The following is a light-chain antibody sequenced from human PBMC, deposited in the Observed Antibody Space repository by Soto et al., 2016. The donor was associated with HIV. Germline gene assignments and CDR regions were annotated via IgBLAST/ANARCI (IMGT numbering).Light chain of an antibody. V-gene: IGKV1-5*03. J-gene: IGKJ2*01. CDR1: QSISTW. CDR3: QQSQSHT. CDR2: KAS. Sequence: DIQMTQSPSTLSASVGDRVTITCRASQSISTWLAWYQQKPGKAPKLLIYKASSLESGVPSRFSGSGSGTEFTLTISSLQPDDFATYYCQQSQSHTFGQGTKLEIK.